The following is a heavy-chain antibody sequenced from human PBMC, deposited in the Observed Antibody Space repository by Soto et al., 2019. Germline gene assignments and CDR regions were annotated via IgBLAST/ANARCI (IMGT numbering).Heavy chain of an antibody. CDR2: IKQDGSEA. CDR1: RFTFPSSW. J-gene: IGHJ5*02. V-gene: IGHV3-7*01. Sequence: EVQLVESGGGLVQPGGSLRLSCAVSRFTFPSSWMSWVRQAPGKGLEWVANIKQDGSEAYYLDSVKGRFTISGDNAWTSLYRQMNGLSAGDTAVYYCAGIQNNWFDPWGQGTLVTVAS. CDR3: AGIQNNWFDP. D-gene: IGHD1-20*01.